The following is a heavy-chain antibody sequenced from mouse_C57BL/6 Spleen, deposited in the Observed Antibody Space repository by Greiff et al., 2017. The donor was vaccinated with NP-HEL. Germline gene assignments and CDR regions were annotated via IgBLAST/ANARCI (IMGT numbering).Heavy chain of an antibody. J-gene: IGHJ1*03. Sequence: QVQLQQPGAELVKPGASVKMSCKASGYTFTSYWITWVKQRPGQGLEWIGDIYPGRGSTNYNEKFKSKATLTVDTSSSTAYMQLSSLTSEDSAVYYCARTAAYYSNYWYFDVWGTGTTVTVSS. CDR3: ARTAAYYSNYWYFDV. V-gene: IGHV1-55*01. D-gene: IGHD2-5*01. CDR1: GYTFTSYW. CDR2: IYPGRGST.